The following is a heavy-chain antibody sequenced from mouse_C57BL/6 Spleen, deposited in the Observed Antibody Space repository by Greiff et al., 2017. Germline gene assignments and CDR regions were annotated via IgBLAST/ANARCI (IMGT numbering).Heavy chain of an antibody. Sequence: VKLQQSGAELMKPGASVKLSCKATGYTFTGYWIEWVKQRPGHGLEWIGEILPGSGSTNYNEKFKGKATFTADTSSNTAYMQLSSLTTEDYAIYYCARTPDYGSSVYYAMDYWGQGTSVTVSS. V-gene: IGHV1-9*01. CDR3: ARTPDYGSSVYYAMDY. CDR1: GYTFTGYW. J-gene: IGHJ4*01. D-gene: IGHD1-1*01. CDR2: ILPGSGST.